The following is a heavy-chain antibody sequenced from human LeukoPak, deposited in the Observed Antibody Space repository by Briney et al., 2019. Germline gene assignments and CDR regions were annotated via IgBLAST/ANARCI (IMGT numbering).Heavy chain of an antibody. J-gene: IGHJ4*02. Sequence: ASVTVSCKASGYTFTGYYMHWVRQAPGQWLEWMGWINPNSGGTNYAQKFQGRVTMTRDTSISTAYMELSRLRSDDTAVYYCLKAPAGSGWTGGFEYWGQGTLVTVSS. CDR1: GYTFTGYY. CDR3: LKAPAGSGWTGGFEY. CDR2: INPNSGGT. V-gene: IGHV1-2*02. D-gene: IGHD6-19*01.